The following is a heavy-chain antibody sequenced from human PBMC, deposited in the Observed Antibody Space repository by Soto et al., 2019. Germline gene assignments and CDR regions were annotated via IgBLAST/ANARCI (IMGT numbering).Heavy chain of an antibody. CDR2: IYYSGST. CDR3: ASHIVVVPADMWWFDP. V-gene: IGHV4-59*01. J-gene: IGHJ5*02. Sequence: SETLSLTCTVSGGSISSYYWSWIRQPPGKGLEWIGYIYYSGSTNYNPSLKSRVTISVDTSKNQFSLKLSSVTAADTAVYYCASHIVVVPADMWWFDPWGQGTLVTVSS. D-gene: IGHD2-2*01. CDR1: GGSISSYY.